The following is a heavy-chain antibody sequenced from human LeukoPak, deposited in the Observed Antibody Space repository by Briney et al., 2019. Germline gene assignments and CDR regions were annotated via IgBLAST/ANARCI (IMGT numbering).Heavy chain of an antibody. Sequence: SETLSLTCTVSGGSISSSSYYWGWIRQPPGKGLEWIGSTYYSGSTYYDPSLKSRVTISVDTSKNQFSLKLSSVTAADTAVYYCARLTIYASGEDSWGQGTLVTVSS. D-gene: IGHD2/OR15-2a*01. V-gene: IGHV4-39*01. CDR2: TYYSGST. CDR1: GGSISSSSYY. J-gene: IGHJ4*02. CDR3: ARLTIYASGEDS.